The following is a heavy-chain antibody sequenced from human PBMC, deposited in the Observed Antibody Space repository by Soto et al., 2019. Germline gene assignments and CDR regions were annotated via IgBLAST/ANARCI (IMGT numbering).Heavy chain of an antibody. CDR2: IKGKSEGETA. J-gene: IGHJ4*02. CDR3: TTIVLVPFDH. D-gene: IGHD3-22*01. V-gene: IGHV3-15*01. Sequence: GGSLRLSCRTSGFTFTNAWMNWVRLTAGNGLEWVGRIKGKSEGETAEYAAPVKGRFIISRDDSTDTLYLEMNNLTSEDSAVYYCTTIVLVPFDHWGKGVWGTVSS. CDR1: GFTFTNAW.